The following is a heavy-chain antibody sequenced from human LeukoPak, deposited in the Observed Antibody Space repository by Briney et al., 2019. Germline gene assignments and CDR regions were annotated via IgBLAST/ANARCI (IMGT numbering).Heavy chain of an antibody. Sequence: QTLSLTCAISGDSVSSNSAAWNWIRQSPSRGLEWLGRTYYRSKWYNDYAVSVKSRITINPDTSKNQFSLQLNSVTPEDTAVYYCARDRGATSYYYYYGMDVWGQGTTVTVSS. D-gene: IGHD1-26*01. J-gene: IGHJ6*02. CDR2: TYYRSKWYN. CDR3: ARDRGATSYYYYYGMDV. V-gene: IGHV6-1*01. CDR1: GDSVSSNSAA.